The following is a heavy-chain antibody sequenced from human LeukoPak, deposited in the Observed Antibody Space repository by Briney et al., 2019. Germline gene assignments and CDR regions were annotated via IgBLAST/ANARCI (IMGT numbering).Heavy chain of an antibody. J-gene: IGHJ5*02. V-gene: IGHV4-39*07. Sequence: SETLSLTCTVSGGSISSSSYYWGWIRQPPGKGLEWIGSIYYSGSTYYNPSLKSRVTISVDTSKNQFSLKLSSVTAADTAVYYCARDSVATIIEGIDPWGQGTLVTVSS. CDR1: GGSISSSSYY. CDR3: ARDSVATIIEGIDP. CDR2: IYYSGST. D-gene: IGHD5-12*01.